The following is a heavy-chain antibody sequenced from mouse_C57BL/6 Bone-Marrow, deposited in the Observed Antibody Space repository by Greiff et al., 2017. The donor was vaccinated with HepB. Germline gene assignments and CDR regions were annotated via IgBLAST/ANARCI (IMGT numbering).Heavy chain of an antibody. J-gene: IGHJ3*01. Sequence: EVKLVESGGGLVKPGGSLKLSCAASGFTFSDYGMHWVRQAPEKGLEWVAYISSGSSTIYYADTVKGRFTISRDNAKNTLFLQMTSLRSEDTAMYYCARLRRAWLAYWGQGTLVTVSA. CDR1: GFTFSDYG. D-gene: IGHD2-4*01. CDR3: ARLRRAWLAY. CDR2: ISSGSSTI. V-gene: IGHV5-17*01.